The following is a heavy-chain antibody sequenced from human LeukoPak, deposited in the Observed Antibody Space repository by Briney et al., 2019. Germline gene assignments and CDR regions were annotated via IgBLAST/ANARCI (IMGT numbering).Heavy chain of an antibody. V-gene: IGHV3-23*01. CDR2: ISGSGGST. J-gene: IGHJ3*02. D-gene: IGHD5-18*01. Sequence: GGSLRLSCAASGFTFSSYAMSWVRQAPGKGLEWVSAISGSGGSTYYADSVKGRFTISRGNSKNTLYLQMNSLRAEDTAVYYCAKGGVDVDRAISIWGQGTMVTVSS. CDR1: GFTFSSYA. CDR3: AKGGVDVDRAISI.